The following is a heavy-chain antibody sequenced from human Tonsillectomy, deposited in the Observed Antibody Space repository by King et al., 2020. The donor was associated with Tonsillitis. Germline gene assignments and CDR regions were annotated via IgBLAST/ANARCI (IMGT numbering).Heavy chain of an antibody. CDR1: GFTFSSYW. CDR3: ARVVGYSYDLFDY. V-gene: IGHV3-74*01. D-gene: IGHD5-18*01. Sequence: VQLVESGGGLVQPGGSLRLSCAASGFTFSSYWMHWVRQAPGKGLVWVSRINSDGSSTSYADSVKGRFTISRDNAKNTLYLQMNSLRAEDTAVYYCARVVGYSYDLFDYWGQGTLVTVSS. J-gene: IGHJ4*02. CDR2: INSDGSST.